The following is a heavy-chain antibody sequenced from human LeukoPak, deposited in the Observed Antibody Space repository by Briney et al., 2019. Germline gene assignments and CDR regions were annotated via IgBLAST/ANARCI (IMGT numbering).Heavy chain of an antibody. CDR2: IYTSGST. D-gene: IGHD2-2*01. Sequence: SETLSLTCTVSGDSISSGSYYWTWIRQPAGKGLEWIGRIYTSGSTINNPSLKSRVTISVDTSKNQFSLKLSSVIAADTAVYYCARTTEGYCSSASCFGFSYSYYMDVWGKGTTVTISS. CDR3: ARTTEGYCSSASCFGFSYSYYMDV. CDR1: GDSISSGSYY. V-gene: IGHV4-61*02. J-gene: IGHJ6*03.